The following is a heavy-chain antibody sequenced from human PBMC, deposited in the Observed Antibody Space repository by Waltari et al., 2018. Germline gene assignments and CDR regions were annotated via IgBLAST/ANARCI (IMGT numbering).Heavy chain of an antibody. Sequence: QLQLQESGPGLVKPSETLSLTCTVSGGSISSSSYYWGRLRQPPGKGLEWIGSIYYSGSTYYNPSLNSRVTISVDTSKNQFSLKLSSVTAADTAVYYCARQGYGLTTVPFDYWGQGTLVTVSS. CDR1: GGSISSSSYY. J-gene: IGHJ4*02. D-gene: IGHD4-17*01. V-gene: IGHV4-39*01. CDR3: ARQGYGLTTVPFDY. CDR2: IYYSGST.